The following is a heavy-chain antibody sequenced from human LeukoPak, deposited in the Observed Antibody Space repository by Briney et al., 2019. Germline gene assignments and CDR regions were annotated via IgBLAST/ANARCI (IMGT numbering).Heavy chain of an antibody. CDR1: GFTFSYYA. Sequence: GGSLRLSCAASGFTFSYYAFNWVRQAPGKGLEWVSAISGSGGSTYYADSVKGRFTISRDNSKNTLSLQMNSLRAEDTAVYYCARDREDDILTGYYPYYFDYWGQGTLVTVSS. CDR3: ARDREDDILTGYYPYYFDY. V-gene: IGHV3-23*01. CDR2: ISGSGGST. D-gene: IGHD3-9*01. J-gene: IGHJ4*02.